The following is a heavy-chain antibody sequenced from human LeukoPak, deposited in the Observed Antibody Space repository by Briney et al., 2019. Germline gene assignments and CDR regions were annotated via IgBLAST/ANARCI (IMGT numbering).Heavy chain of an antibody. D-gene: IGHD3-22*01. CDR2: IRYDGNNK. J-gene: IGHJ4*02. CDR3: AGSGYYDSSGYPQI. V-gene: IGHV3-30*02. Sequence: PGGSLRLSCGASGFTFSNYGMLWVRQAPGKGLEWVAFIRYDGNNKLYADSVKGRFTISRDNSKNTLYLQMNSLRPEDTAVYYCAGSGYYDSSGYPQIWGQGTLVTVSS. CDR1: GFTFSNYG.